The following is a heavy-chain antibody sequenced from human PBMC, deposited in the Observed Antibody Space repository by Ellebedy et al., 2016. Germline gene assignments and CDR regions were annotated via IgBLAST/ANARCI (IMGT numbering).Heavy chain of an antibody. CDR3: ARLLVAAGDLIGLDY. CDR1: GFSFSDQY. J-gene: IGHJ4*02. Sequence: GESLKISXAVSGFSFSDQYLDWVRQTPGKGLEWVGRIKNKANSYITEYAASVRGRFSVSRDDSKNSLYLQMNSLKTEDTAMYYCARLLVAAGDLIGLDYWGQGTLVTVSS. V-gene: IGHV3-72*01. D-gene: IGHD6-13*01. CDR2: IKNKANSYIT.